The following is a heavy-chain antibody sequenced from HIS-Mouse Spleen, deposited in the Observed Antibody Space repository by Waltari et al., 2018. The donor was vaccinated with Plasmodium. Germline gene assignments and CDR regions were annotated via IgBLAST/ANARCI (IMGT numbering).Heavy chain of an antibody. D-gene: IGHD3-10*01. CDR1: GYSISSGYY. Sequence: QVQLQESGPGLVKPSETLSLTCTVSGYSISSGYYWGWIRQPPGKGLEWIGSIYHSGSTYNNPALKSLVTISVDTAKNQFSLKLSSVTAADTAVYYGARVDYGSGDYYYYYGMDVWGQGTTVTVSS. CDR3: ARVDYGSGDYYYYYGMDV. J-gene: IGHJ6*02. V-gene: IGHV4-38-2*02. CDR2: IYHSGST.